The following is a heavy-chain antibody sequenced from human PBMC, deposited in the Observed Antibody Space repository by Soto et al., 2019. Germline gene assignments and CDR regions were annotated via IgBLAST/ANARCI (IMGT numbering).Heavy chain of an antibody. CDR1: GFIFSSYA. Sequence: GGSLRLSCAASGFIFSSYAMSWVRQAPGKGLEWVSAISGSGGSTYYADSVKGRFTISRDNSKNTLYLQMNSLRAEDTAVYYCAKVMGYCSGGSCLDLYYYYYYMDVWGKGTTVTVSS. CDR3: AKVMGYCSGGSCLDLYYYYYYMDV. J-gene: IGHJ6*03. D-gene: IGHD2-15*01. CDR2: ISGSGGST. V-gene: IGHV3-23*01.